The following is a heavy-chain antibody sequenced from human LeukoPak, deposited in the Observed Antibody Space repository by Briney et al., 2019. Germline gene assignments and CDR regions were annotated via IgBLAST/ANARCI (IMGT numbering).Heavy chain of an antibody. CDR2: IFQRGYS. CDR1: GYSISSGYY. J-gene: IGHJ5*02. Sequence: SETLSLTCAVSGYSISSGYYWGWIRQPPGKELQWIGSIFQRGYSYYNPSLKSRVTISVDTSKNQFSLKLSSVTAADTAVYYCVGDKEATGNGRPNWFDPWGQGTLVTVPS. V-gene: IGHV4-38-2*01. CDR3: VGDKEATGNGRPNWFDP. D-gene: IGHD6-13*01.